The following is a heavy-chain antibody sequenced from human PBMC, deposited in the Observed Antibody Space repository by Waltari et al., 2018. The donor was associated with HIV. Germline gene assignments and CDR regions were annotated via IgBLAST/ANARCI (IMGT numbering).Heavy chain of an antibody. Sequence: EVQLVESGGGLVKPGGSLRLSCAASGFTFSSYSMNWVRQAPGKGLEWVSSISTTSLYIYYADSLKGRFTISRDNAKNSLYLQMNGLRAEDTAVYYCAREVYCRSRSCYWRYGMDVWGQGTTVTVSS. V-gene: IGHV3-21*01. D-gene: IGHD2-2*01. CDR3: AREVYCRSRSCYWRYGMDV. J-gene: IGHJ6*02. CDR1: GFTFSSYS. CDR2: ISTTSLYI.